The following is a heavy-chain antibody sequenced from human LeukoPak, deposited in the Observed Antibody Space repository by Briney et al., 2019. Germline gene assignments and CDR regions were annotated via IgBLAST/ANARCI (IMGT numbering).Heavy chain of an antibody. J-gene: IGHJ4*02. Sequence: PGGSLRHSCAASGFTFSSYSMNWVRQAPGKGLEWVSSISSSSSYIYYADSVKGRFTISRDNAKNSLYLQMNSLRAEDTAVYYWASDFSPGYSSGWYYSYWGQGTLVTVSS. V-gene: IGHV3-21*01. CDR2: ISSSSSYI. D-gene: IGHD6-19*01. CDR3: ASDFSPGYSSGWYYSY. CDR1: GFTFSSYS.